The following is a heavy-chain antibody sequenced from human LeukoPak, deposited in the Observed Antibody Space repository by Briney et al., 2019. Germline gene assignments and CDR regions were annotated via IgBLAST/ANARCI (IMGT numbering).Heavy chain of an antibody. CDR1: GFTFSNYE. V-gene: IGHV3-23*01. CDR3: AKDTLRGSYYEPDY. J-gene: IGHJ4*02. CDR2: ITPGGDAI. D-gene: IGHD1-26*01. Sequence: GGSLRLSCAASGFTFSNYEMNWVRQAPGKGLEWVSYITPGGDAIHYADSVKGRFTISRDNSKNTLYLQMNSLRAEDTAVYYCAKDTLRGSYYEPDYWGQGTLVTVSS.